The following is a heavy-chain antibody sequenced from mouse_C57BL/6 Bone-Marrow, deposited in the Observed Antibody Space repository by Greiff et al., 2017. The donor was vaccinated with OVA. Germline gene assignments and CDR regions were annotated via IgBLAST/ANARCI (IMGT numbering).Heavy chain of an antibody. CDR2: IDPSDSYT. Sequence: QVQLKQPGAELVRPGTSVKLSCKASGYTFTSYWMHWVKQRPGQGLEWIGVIDPSDSYTNYNQKFKGKATLTVDTSSSTAYMQLSSLTSEDSAVYYCARLHYYAMDYWGQGTSVTVSS. CDR1: GYTFTSYW. CDR3: ARLHYYAMDY. J-gene: IGHJ4*01. V-gene: IGHV1-59*01.